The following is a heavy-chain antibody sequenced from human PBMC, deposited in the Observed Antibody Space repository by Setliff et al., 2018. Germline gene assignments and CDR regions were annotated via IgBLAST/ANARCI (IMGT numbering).Heavy chain of an antibody. Sequence: ASVKVSCKSSGYNFPGYYLHWVRQAPGQGLEWMGWISPHTGNTQYAQNFQGRVTMTRDTSISTAYMELSSLRSNDTAFYYCARRAFIETITGYCFDLWGQGTQVTVSS. CDR2: ISPHTGNT. V-gene: IGHV1-2*02. CDR1: GYNFPGYY. CDR3: ARRAFIETITGYCFDL. J-gene: IGHJ4*02. D-gene: IGHD1-20*01.